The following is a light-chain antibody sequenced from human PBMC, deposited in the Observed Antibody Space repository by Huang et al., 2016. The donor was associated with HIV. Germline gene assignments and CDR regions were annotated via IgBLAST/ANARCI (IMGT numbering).Light chain of an antibody. CDR3: QQYGSSPGT. Sequence: EIVLTQSPGTLSLSPGERTTLSCRASQSVSSGYLAWYQQKPGQAPRLLIYGAYTRATGIPCRCSGSGSGTDVTVTISRLQPEDFAVYYCQQYGSSPGTFGQGTKVEVK. CDR1: QSVSSGY. V-gene: IGKV3-20*01. J-gene: IGKJ1*01. CDR2: GAY.